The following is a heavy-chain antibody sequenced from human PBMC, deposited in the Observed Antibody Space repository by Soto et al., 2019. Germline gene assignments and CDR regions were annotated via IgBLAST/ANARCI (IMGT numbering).Heavy chain of an antibody. D-gene: IGHD3-10*01. Sequence: PSETLSLICAVYGGSFSGFYWSWIRQPPGKGLEWIGEINHSGSTNYNPSLKSRVTISVDTSKNQFPLKLSSVTAADTAVYYCARGPSTHYYGSGSYSRKNWFDPWGQGTLVTVSS. V-gene: IGHV4-34*01. CDR1: GGSFSGFY. CDR3: ARGPSTHYYGSGSYSRKNWFDP. CDR2: INHSGST. J-gene: IGHJ5*02.